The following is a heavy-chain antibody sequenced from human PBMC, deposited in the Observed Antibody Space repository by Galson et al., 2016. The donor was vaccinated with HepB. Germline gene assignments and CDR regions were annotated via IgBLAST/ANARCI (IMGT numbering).Heavy chain of an antibody. CDR2: IYPHDSDT. CDR1: GYWFSNYW. CDR3: ARGWERHDY. V-gene: IGHV5-51*01. D-gene: IGHD1-1*01. Sequence: QSGAEVKKPGDSLKISCKVSGYWFSNYWIGWVRQMPGKGLEWMGIIYPHDSDTRYSPSFQGQVTISADKSISTTYLQWRSLKASDTAIYYCARGWERHDYWGQGTLVTVSS. J-gene: IGHJ4*02.